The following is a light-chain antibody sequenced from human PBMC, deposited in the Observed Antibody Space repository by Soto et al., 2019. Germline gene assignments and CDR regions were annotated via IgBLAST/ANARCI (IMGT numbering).Light chain of an antibody. CDR2: DAS. J-gene: IGKJ4*01. Sequence: DIQMTQSPSSLSASVGDRVTITCQASQDISNYLNWYQQKPGKAPKLLIYDASNLETGVPSRFSGSGSGTDFTFTISSLHTEDIATYYCQQYDNLPLTFGGGTKVEIK. CDR1: QDISNY. CDR3: QQYDNLPLT. V-gene: IGKV1-33*01.